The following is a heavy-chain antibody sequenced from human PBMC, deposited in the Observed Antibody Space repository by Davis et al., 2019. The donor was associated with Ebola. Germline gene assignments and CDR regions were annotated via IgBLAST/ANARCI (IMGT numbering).Heavy chain of an antibody. CDR1: GFIFSTYG. CDR2: IRYDGSNK. D-gene: IGHD2-2*01. V-gene: IGHV3-30*02. Sequence: PGGSLRLSCAASGFIFSTYGMHWVRQAPGKGLEWVAFIRYDGSNKNYEDSVKGRFTISRDNAKNTLYLQMNSLRAEDTAGYYCARDRLYCSSTSCRNWFDPWGQGTLVTVSS. CDR3: ARDRLYCSSTSCRNWFDP. J-gene: IGHJ5*02.